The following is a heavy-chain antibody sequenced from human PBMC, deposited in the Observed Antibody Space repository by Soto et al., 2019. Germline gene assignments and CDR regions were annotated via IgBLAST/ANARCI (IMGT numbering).Heavy chain of an antibody. CDR2: ISTFHGNT. J-gene: IGHJ4*02. CDR3: ARDTYDTTGYPLDY. V-gene: IGHV1-18*04. D-gene: IGHD3-22*01. Sequence: VASVKVSCKASGYTFTGYGISWVRQAPGQGLEWMGWISTFHGNTNYAQKFQGSVTMTTDTSTSTAYMELRSLTSDDTATYYCARDTYDTTGYPLDYWGQGTLVTVSS. CDR1: GYTFTGYG.